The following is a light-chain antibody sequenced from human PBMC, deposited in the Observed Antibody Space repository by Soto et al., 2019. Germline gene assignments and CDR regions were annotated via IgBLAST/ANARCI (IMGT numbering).Light chain of an antibody. CDR2: EVS. CDR3: CSYTSISTSAV. Sequence: QSVLTQPASVSGSPGQSITISCTGTSSDIGDYTHVSWYQQHPGKAPKLIIYEVSDRPSGVSNRFSGSKSGNTASLTISGLQTEDEADYYCCSYTSISTSAVFGGGTQLTGL. CDR1: SSDIGDYTH. J-gene: IGLJ2*01. V-gene: IGLV2-14*01.